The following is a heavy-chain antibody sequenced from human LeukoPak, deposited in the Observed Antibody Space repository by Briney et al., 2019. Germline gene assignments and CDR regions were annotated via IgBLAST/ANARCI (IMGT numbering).Heavy chain of an antibody. D-gene: IGHD1-26*01. J-gene: IGHJ3*02. CDR1: GFTFSGSA. Sequence: PGGSLRLSCAASGFTFSGSAMHWVRQASGKGLEWVGRIRSKANSYATAYAASVKGRFTISRDDSKNTAYLQMNSLKTEDTAVYYCTRQGSGSYGFDAFDIWGQGTMVTVSS. CDR3: TRQGSGSYGFDAFDI. CDR2: IRSKANSYAT. V-gene: IGHV3-73*01.